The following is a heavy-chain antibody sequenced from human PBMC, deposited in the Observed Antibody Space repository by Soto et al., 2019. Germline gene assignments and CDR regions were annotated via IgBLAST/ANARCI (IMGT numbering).Heavy chain of an antibody. V-gene: IGHV4-31*03. CDR2: IYYSGST. Sequence: QVQLQESGPGLGKPSQTLSLTCTVSGGSISSGGYYWSWIRQHPGKVLEWIGYIYYSGSTYYNPSLKSRVTISVDTSKNQFSLKLSSVTAADTAVYYCARDQRSWYNWFDPWGQGTLVTVSS. CDR1: GGSISSGGYY. J-gene: IGHJ5*02. CDR3: ARDQRSWYNWFDP. D-gene: IGHD6-13*01.